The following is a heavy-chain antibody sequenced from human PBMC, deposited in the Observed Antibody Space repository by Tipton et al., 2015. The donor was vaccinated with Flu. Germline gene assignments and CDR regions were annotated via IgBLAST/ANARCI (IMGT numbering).Heavy chain of an antibody. CDR2: VRQAGSP. CDR1: GDSIASPYF. V-gene: IGHV4-38-2*02. D-gene: IGHD3-3*01. CDR3: GRDFGEYNWIDP. J-gene: IGHJ5*02. Sequence: TLSLTCSVSGDSIASPYFWGWIRQPPGKGLEWIGNVRQAGSPYYNPSLRSRLSISLDRPKNQFSLRLTSVTAADTAVYYCGRDFGEYNWIDPWGQGTLVTVSS.